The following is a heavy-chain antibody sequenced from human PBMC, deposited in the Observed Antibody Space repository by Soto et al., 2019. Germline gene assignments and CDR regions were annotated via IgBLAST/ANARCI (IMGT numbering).Heavy chain of an antibody. CDR2: IKQDGSEK. CDR1: GFTFISYW. J-gene: IGHJ6*02. Sequence: PWGSLRLSCAASGFTFISYWISFFRHAPWKWLEWVANIKQDGSEKYYVDSVKGRFTISRDNAKNSLYLQMNSLRAEDTAVYYCARDMKLWFGELLSYYYYGMDVWGQGTTVTVSS. D-gene: IGHD3-10*01. CDR3: ARDMKLWFGELLSYYYYGMDV. V-gene: IGHV3-7*03.